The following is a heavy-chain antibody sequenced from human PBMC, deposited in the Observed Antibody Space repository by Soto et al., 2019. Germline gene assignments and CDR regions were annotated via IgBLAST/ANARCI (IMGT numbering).Heavy chain of an antibody. CDR1: GGSLSSGDYY. D-gene: IGHD3-9*01. Sequence: PSETLSLTCTVPGGSLSSGDYYWGWIRQPPGKGLEWIGYIYYSGSTYYNPSLKSRVTISVDTSKNQFSLKLSDVTAADTAVYYCARARGDYVILAVNYFFPNGFDPWGQGTLVTVSS. CDR2: IYYSGST. CDR3: ARARGDYVILAVNYFFPNGFDP. V-gene: IGHV4-30-4*01. J-gene: IGHJ5*02.